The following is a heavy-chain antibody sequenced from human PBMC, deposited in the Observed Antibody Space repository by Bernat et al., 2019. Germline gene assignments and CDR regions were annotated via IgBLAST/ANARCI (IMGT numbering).Heavy chain of an antibody. D-gene: IGHD3-10*01. CDR3: TRDEYGSGSVAFDY. V-gene: IGHV3-49*03. J-gene: IGHJ4*02. CDR1: GFIFGDYA. Sequence: DVQLVESGGGLVQPGRSLRLSCTPSGFIFGDYAMSWFRQAPGKGLGWVGFIRNKAYGGTTDDAASVKGRFTISRDDSKSIAYLQMNSLKTEDTAVYYCTRDEYGSGSVAFDYWGQGTLVTVSS. CDR2: IRNKAYGGTT.